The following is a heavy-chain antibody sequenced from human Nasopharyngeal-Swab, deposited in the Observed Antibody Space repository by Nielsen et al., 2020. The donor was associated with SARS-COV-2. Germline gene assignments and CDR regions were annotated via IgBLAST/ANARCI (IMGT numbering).Heavy chain of an antibody. CDR2: ISSSSSYI. Sequence: GGSLRLSCAASGCTFNNYNFNWVRQAPGKGLEWVSSISSSSSYIYYADSVKGRFTIPRDNAKNSLYLQMNSLRAEDTAVYYCARDGLDYDFWSAYFMDVWGQGTTVTVSS. J-gene: IGHJ6*02. V-gene: IGHV3-21*01. CDR3: ARDGLDYDFWSAYFMDV. CDR1: GCTFNNYN. D-gene: IGHD3-3*01.